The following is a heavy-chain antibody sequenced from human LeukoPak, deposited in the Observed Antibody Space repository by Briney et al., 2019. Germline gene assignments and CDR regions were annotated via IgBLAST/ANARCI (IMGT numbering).Heavy chain of an antibody. V-gene: IGHV3-11*03. D-gene: IGHD6-19*01. CDR3: ARSRGAGPDAYFDY. J-gene: IGHJ4*02. CDR1: GFRFGDYY. Sequence: GGSLRLSCAASGFRFGDYYMSWIRQAPGQGLEWVSYISNSGSYTNYADSVEGRFTISRDNSENSLYLQMKSQRAEDTGVYYCARSRGAGPDAYFDYWGQGTVVSVTS. CDR2: ISNSGSYT.